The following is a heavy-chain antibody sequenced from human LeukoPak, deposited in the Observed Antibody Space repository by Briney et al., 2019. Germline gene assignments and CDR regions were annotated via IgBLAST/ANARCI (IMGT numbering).Heavy chain of an antibody. CDR3: EREKDSYGYADY. CDR1: GFTFSSYI. J-gene: IGHJ4*02. Sequence: LRLSCAASGFTFSSYIMSWIRQPPGKGLEGIGYIYYTGSTYYNPSLRGRIIISVATVKNKFSLELSSVTAADTAVYYCEREKDSYGYADYWGQGTLVTVSS. D-gene: IGHD5-18*01. CDR2: IYYTGST. V-gene: IGHV4-31*02.